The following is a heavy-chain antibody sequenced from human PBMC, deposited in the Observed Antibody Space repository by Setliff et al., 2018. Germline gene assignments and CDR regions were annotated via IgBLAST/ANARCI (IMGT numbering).Heavy chain of an antibody. Sequence: PSETLSLTCAVSGYSISSGFSWVWIRQSPGKGLEWIGRILFSGDTYYNPSLNSRVKISADTSKNQFSLNLSSVTAADTAVYYCARDNRARHYMDVWGKGTTVTVSS. D-gene: IGHD3-10*01. V-gene: IGHV4-38-2*02. J-gene: IGHJ6*03. CDR2: ILFSGDT. CDR1: GYSISSGFS. CDR3: ARDNRARHYMDV.